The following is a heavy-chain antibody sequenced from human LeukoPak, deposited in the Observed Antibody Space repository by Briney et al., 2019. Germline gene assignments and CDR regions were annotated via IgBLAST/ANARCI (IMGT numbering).Heavy chain of an antibody. CDR3: ARVPDEDTARVVD. J-gene: IGHJ4*02. V-gene: IGHV4-4*07. CDR2: IYINGSP. D-gene: IGHD5-18*01. Sequence: SETLSLTCTASGCSISSHDWNWIRQPAGKGLEWIWRIYINGSPNYNPSLKSRVTISVDTSKNQSSLMLTSITAADKTVLYCARVPDEDTARVVDWGQGTLVTVSS. CDR1: GCSISSHD.